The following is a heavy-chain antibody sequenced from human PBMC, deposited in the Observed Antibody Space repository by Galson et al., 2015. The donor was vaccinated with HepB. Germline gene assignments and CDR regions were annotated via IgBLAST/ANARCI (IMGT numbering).Heavy chain of an antibody. J-gene: IGHJ3*02. V-gene: IGHV4-61*01. D-gene: IGHD3-22*01. CDR3: ARVLIDHDAFDI. Sequence: ETLSLTCTVSGGSVSGGSHSWSWIRQPPGRELEWIGYIYYSGRTNYNPSLKSRVTISVDTSQNQFSLRLSPVTAADTAVYYCARVLIDHDAFDIWGQGTMVTFSS. CDR2: IYYSGRT. CDR1: GGSVSGGSHS.